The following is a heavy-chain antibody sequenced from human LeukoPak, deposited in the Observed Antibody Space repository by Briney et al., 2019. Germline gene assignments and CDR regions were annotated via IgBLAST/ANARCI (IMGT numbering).Heavy chain of an antibody. CDR1: GGSISSYY. V-gene: IGHV4-4*07. Sequence: SETLSLTCTVSGGSISSYYWSWIRQPAGKGLEWIGRIYSSGSTNYNPSLKSRATMSVDTPKNQFSLKLRSVTAADTAVYYCARDLGMAVALPFDPWGQGTLVTVSS. D-gene: IGHD6-19*01. CDR2: IYSSGST. CDR3: ARDLGMAVALPFDP. J-gene: IGHJ5*02.